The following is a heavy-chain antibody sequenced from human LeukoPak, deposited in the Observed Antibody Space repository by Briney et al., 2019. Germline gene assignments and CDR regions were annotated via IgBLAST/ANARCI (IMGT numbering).Heavy chain of an antibody. Sequence: PGGSLRLSCAASGFTFSTCGMHWVRQAPGKGLEWVAVISYDGSNKYYADPVKGRFTISRDNSKNTLYLQMNSLRGEDTAVYYCAKDGINMLRGLWSNRLASATHPDYWGQGTLVTVSS. J-gene: IGHJ4*02. CDR3: AKDGINMLRGLWSNRLASATHPDY. CDR2: ISYDGSNK. D-gene: IGHD3-10*01. V-gene: IGHV3-30*18. CDR1: GFTFSTCG.